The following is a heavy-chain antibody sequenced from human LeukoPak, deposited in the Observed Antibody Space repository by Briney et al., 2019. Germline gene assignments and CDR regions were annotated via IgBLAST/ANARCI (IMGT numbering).Heavy chain of an antibody. V-gene: IGHV4-4*07. CDR2: IYTSGST. CDR3: ARESITMVRGDPNYGMDV. CDR1: GGSISSYY. D-gene: IGHD3-10*01. J-gene: IGHJ6*02. Sequence: PSETLSLTCTVSGGSISSYYWSWIRQPAGKGLEWIGRIYTSGSTNYNPSLKSRVTMSVDTSKNQFSLKLCSVTAADTAVYYCARESITMVRGDPNYGMDVWGQGTTVTVSS.